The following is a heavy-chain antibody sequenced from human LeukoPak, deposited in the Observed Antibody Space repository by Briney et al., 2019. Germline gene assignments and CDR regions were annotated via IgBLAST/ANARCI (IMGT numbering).Heavy chain of an antibody. J-gene: IGHJ4*02. V-gene: IGHV3-21*01. Sequence: PGGSLRLSCAASGFTFSSYEMNWVRQAPGKGLEWVSFISTSSSYIYYADSVKGRFTISRDNAKNSLYLQMNSLRAEDTAVYYCARGLRRDFDYWGQGTLVTVSS. CDR2: ISTSSSYI. CDR3: ARGLRRDFDY. CDR1: GFTFSSYE. D-gene: IGHD3-10*01.